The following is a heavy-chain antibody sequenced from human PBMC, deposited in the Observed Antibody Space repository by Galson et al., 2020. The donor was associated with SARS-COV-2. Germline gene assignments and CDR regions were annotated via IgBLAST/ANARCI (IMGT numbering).Heavy chain of an antibody. D-gene: IGHD6-19*01. J-gene: IGHJ6*02. Sequence: TGGSLRLSCAASGFTFSSYGMHWVRQAPGKGLEWVAVISYDGSNKYYADSVKGRFTISRDNSKNTLYLQINSLRAEDTTVYYCAKEQEAGYSGGWIFYYYGMDVWGQGTTGAV. CDR3: AKEQEAGYSGGWIFYYYGMDV. CDR1: GFTFSSYG. CDR2: ISYDGSNK. V-gene: IGHV3-30*18.